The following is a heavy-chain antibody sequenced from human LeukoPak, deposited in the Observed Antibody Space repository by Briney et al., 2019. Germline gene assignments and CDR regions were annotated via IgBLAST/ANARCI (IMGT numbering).Heavy chain of an antibody. CDR2: ISSSSSYI. CDR3: ARGTMFPYYFDY. J-gene: IGHJ4*02. Sequence: GGSLRLSCAASGFIFSSYSMNWVRQAPGKGLQWVSFISSSSSYIYYADSVRGRFTISRDNAKNSLYLQMNSLRAEDTAVYYCARGTMFPYYFDYWGQGTLVTVSS. D-gene: IGHD3-10*02. CDR1: GFIFSSYS. V-gene: IGHV3-21*01.